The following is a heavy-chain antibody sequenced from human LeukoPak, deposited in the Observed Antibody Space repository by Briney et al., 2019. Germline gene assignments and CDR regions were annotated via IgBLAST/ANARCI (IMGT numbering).Heavy chain of an antibody. CDR2: ISAYNGNT. CDR3: ARGVGYCGGDCTNWFDP. J-gene: IGHJ5*02. V-gene: IGHV1-18*01. D-gene: IGHD2-21*02. CDR1: GYTFTSYG. Sequence: ASVKVSCKASGYTFTSYGISWVRQAPGQGLEWMGWISAYNGNTNYAQKLQGRVTMTTDTSTSTAYMELRSLRSDDTAVYYCARGVGYCGGDCTNWFDPWGQGILVTVSS.